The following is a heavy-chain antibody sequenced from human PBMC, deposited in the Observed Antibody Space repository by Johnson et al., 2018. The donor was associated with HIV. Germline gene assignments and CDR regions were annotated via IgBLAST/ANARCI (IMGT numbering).Heavy chain of an antibody. V-gene: IGHV3-11*04. CDR3: ARDLNFKWVHNGQVEGDDAFDI. CDR1: GFTFSDYY. CDR2: ISSSGSTI. J-gene: IGHJ3*02. D-gene: IGHD1-26*01. Sequence: QVQLVESGGGLVKPGGSLRLSCAASGFTFSDYYMSWIRQAPGKGLEWVSYISSSGSTIYYADSVKGRFTISRDNANNSLYLQMNSRRAEDAAVYYCARDLNFKWVHNGQVEGDDAFDIWGQGTMVTVSS.